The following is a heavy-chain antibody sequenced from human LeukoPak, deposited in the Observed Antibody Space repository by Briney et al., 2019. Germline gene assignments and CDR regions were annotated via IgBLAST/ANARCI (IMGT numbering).Heavy chain of an antibody. J-gene: IGHJ3*02. CDR2: IYYSGST. CDR3: ARHGYPRLSHDAFDI. V-gene: IGHV4-39*01. CDR1: GSSTSSSSYY. Sequence: SATLSPTCTVSGSSTSSSSYYWGWIPQSAGKGLEWIGSIYYSGSTYYNPSLKSRVTISVDTSENQFSLKLSSVTAADTAVYYCARHGYPRLSHDAFDIWGQGTMVTVSS. D-gene: IGHD2-2*03.